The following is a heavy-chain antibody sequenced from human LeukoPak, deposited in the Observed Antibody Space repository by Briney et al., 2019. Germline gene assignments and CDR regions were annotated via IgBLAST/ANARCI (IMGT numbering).Heavy chain of an antibody. CDR2: IIPIFGTA. Sequence: ASVTVSCKASGGTFSSYAISWVRQAPGQGLEWMGGIIPIFGTANYAQKFQGRVTITADESTSTAYMELSSLRSEDTAVYYCARGGTYYYDSSGYAAFDYWGQGTLVTVSS. V-gene: IGHV1-69*13. CDR1: GGTFSSYA. CDR3: ARGGTYYYDSSGYAAFDY. J-gene: IGHJ4*02. D-gene: IGHD3-22*01.